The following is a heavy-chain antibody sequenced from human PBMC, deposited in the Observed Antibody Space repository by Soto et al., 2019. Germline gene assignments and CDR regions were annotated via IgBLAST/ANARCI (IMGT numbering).Heavy chain of an antibody. CDR1: GGSFSGYY. CDR2: INHSGST. D-gene: IGHD6-6*01. Sequence: SETLSLTCAVYGGSFSGYYWSWIRQPPGKGLEWIGEINHSGSTNYNPSLKSRVTISVDTSKNQFSLKLSSVTAADTAVYYCARYQYSSSPRRGMDVWGQGTTVTVSS. J-gene: IGHJ6*02. V-gene: IGHV4-34*01. CDR3: ARYQYSSSPRRGMDV.